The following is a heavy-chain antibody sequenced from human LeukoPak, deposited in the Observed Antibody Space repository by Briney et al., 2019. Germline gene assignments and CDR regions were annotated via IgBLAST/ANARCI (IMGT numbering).Heavy chain of an antibody. J-gene: IGHJ4*02. V-gene: IGHV3-9*01. CDR2: ISWNSGSI. CDR3: AHQKVGPGAALDY. D-gene: IGHD1-26*01. Sequence: GGSLRLSCAASGFTFDDYAMHWVRQAPGKGLEWVSGISWNSGSIGYADSVKGRFTISRDNAKNSLYLQMNSLRAEDTALYYCAHQKVGPGAALDYWGQGTLVTVSS. CDR1: GFTFDDYA.